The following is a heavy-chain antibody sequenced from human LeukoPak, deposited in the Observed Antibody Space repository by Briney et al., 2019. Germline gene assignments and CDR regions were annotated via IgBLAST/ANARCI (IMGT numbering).Heavy chain of an antibody. J-gene: IGHJ6*03. CDR3: ARDSSTVTTGYYMDV. D-gene: IGHD4-17*01. CDR2: INPSGGST. Sequence: ASVKVSCKASGYTFTSYDMHWVRQAPGQGLEWMGIINPSGGSTGYAQKFQGRVTMTRDMSTRTVYMELSSLRSEDTAVYYCARDSSTVTTGYYMDVWGKGTTVTVSS. CDR1: GYTFTSYD. V-gene: IGHV1-46*01.